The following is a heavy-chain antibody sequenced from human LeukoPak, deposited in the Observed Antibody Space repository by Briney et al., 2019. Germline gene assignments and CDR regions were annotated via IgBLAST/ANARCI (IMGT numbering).Heavy chain of an antibody. CDR2: INHSGST. V-gene: IGHV4-34*01. Sequence: PSETLSLTCAVYGASFSGYYWRWIRQPPGKGLEWIGAINHSGSTNYNPSLKSRVTISVDTSKNQFSLKLSSGTAEDTAVYYCARGRTKTKYYYDSSGYSYWGQGTLVTVSS. CDR3: ARGRTKTKYYYDSSGYSY. CDR1: GASFSGYY. D-gene: IGHD3-22*01. J-gene: IGHJ4*02.